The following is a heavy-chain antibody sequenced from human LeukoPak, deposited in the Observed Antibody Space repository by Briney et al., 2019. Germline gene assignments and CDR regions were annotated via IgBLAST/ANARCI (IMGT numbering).Heavy chain of an antibody. CDR1: GGSISGYY. D-gene: IGHD6-6*01. CDR2: INHSGST. V-gene: IGHV4-34*01. CDR3: ARRRDSSSPGDFDY. Sequence: SETLSLTCTVSGGSISGYYWSWIRQPPGKGLEWVGEINHSGSTNYNPSLKSRVTISVDTSKNQFSLKLSSVTAADTAVYYCARRRDSSSPGDFDYWGQGTLVTVSS. J-gene: IGHJ4*02.